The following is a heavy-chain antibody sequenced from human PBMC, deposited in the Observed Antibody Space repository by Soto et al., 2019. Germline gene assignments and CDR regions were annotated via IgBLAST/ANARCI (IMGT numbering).Heavy chain of an antibody. CDR2: IYYSGST. J-gene: IGHJ4*02. CDR1: GGSISSGGYY. D-gene: IGHD3-10*01. V-gene: IGHV4-31*03. CDR3: ARGVTMVRGVIHTPYFDY. Sequence: SETLSLTCTVSGGSISSGGYYWSWIRQHPGKGLEWIGYIYYSGSTYYNPSLKSRVTISVDTSKNQFSLKLSSVTAADTAVYYFARGVTMVRGVIHTPYFDYWGQGTLVTDS.